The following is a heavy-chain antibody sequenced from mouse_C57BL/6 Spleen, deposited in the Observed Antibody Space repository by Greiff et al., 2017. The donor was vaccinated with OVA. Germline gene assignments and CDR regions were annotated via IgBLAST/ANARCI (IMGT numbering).Heavy chain of an antibody. V-gene: IGHV1-64*01. Sequence: VQLQQPGAELVKPGASVKLSCKASGYTFTSYWMHWVKQRPGQGLEWIGMIHPNSGSTNYNEKFKSKATLTVEKSSSTAYMQLSSLTSEDSAVYYCARDWGADYWGQGTTLTVSS. CDR1: GYTFTSYW. D-gene: IGHD4-1*01. CDR3: ARDWGADY. J-gene: IGHJ2*01. CDR2: IHPNSGST.